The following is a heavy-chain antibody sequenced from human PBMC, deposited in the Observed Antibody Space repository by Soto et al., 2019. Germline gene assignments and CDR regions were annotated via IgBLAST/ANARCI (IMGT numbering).Heavy chain of an antibody. CDR1: GYTFTSYG. D-gene: IGHD3-16*01. J-gene: IGHJ4*02. CDR3: ARGRIMITFGGVTSAEPFDY. CDR2: ISAYNGNT. Sequence: QVPLVQSGAEVKKPGASVKVSCKASGYTFTSYGISWVRQAPGQGLEWMGWISAYNGNTNYAQKLQGRVTMTTDTSTSTAYMELRSLRSDDTAVYYCARGRIMITFGGVTSAEPFDYWGQGTLVTVSS. V-gene: IGHV1-18*01.